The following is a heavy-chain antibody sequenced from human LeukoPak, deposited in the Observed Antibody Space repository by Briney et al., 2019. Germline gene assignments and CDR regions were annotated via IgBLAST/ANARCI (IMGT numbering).Heavy chain of an antibody. CDR3: ARVGGEYYFDY. D-gene: IGHD3-16*01. CDR2: INPSGGST. J-gene: IGHJ4*02. V-gene: IGHV1-46*01. Sequence: ASVKVSCRASGYTFTSYYMHWVRQAPGQGLEWMGIINPSGGSTSYAQKFQGRVTMTRDTSTSTVYMELSSLRSEDTAVYYCARVGGEYYFDYWGQGTLVTVSS. CDR1: GYTFTSYY.